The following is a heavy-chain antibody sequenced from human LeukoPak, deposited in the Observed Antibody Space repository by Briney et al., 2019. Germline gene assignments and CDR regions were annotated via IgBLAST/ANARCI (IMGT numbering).Heavy chain of an antibody. CDR1: GGSISSGDYS. Sequence: SETLSLTCAFSGGSISSGDYSWSWIRQPPGQGLEWIAYMFYSGATNFKPSLKSRVTISIDTSKNQFSLRLTSVTAADTAVYYCARGRGEVVVAAWDAFDIWGQGTMVTVSS. CDR3: ARGRGEVVVAAWDAFDI. D-gene: IGHD2-15*01. V-gene: IGHV4-61*08. J-gene: IGHJ3*02. CDR2: MFYSGAT.